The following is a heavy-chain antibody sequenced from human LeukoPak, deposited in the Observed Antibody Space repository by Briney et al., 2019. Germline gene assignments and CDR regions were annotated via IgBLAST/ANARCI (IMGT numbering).Heavy chain of an antibody. CDR1: GVSFSTYG. CDR2: ISDDGSNK. Sequence: GRSLRLSCAASGVSFSTYGMHWVRQAPGKGLEWVAVISDDGSNKYYADSVKGRFTISRDNSKNTLYLQMNSLRGEDTAVYYCARRAGAYSHPYDYWGQGTLVTVSS. D-gene: IGHD4/OR15-4a*01. J-gene: IGHJ4*02. V-gene: IGHV3-30*03. CDR3: ARRAGAYSHPYDY.